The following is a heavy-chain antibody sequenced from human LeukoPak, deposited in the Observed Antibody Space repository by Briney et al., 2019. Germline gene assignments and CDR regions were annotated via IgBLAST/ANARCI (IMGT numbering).Heavy chain of an antibody. CDR2: VDLGGTP. Sequence: SQTLSLTCNVSGYSISSGDYYWTWIRQPAGKGLEWIGRVDLGGTPSYKTTLISRVTVSVDPSKNQFSLSLTSVTAADTAVYYCARDPGIAAAVNDYWGQGTLVTVSS. CDR3: ARDPGIAAAVNDY. CDR1: GYSISSGDYY. J-gene: IGHJ4*02. V-gene: IGHV4-61*02. D-gene: IGHD6-13*01.